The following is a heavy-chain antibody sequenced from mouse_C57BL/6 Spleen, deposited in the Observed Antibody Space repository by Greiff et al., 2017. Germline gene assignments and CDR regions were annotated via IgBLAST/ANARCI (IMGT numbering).Heavy chain of an antibody. D-gene: IGHD2-4*01. J-gene: IGHJ2*01. V-gene: IGHV1-75*01. CDR2: IFPGSGST. CDR3: ARSADYACDY. CDR1: GYTFTDYY. Sequence: VQLQQSGPELVKPGASVKISCKASGYTFTDYYINWVKQRPGQGLEWIGWIFPGSGSTYYNEQFKGKATLTVDQSSSTAYMLLSGLTSEDSAVYFCARSADYACDYWGQGTTLTVSS.